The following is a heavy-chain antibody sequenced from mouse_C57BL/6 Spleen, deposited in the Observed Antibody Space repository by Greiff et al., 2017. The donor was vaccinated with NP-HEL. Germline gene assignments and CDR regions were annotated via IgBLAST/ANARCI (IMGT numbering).Heavy chain of an antibody. Sequence: VQLVESGAELARPGASVKMSCKASGYTFTSYTMHWVKQRPGQGLEWIGYINPSSGYTKYNQKFKDKATLTADKSSSTAYMQLSSLTSEDSAVYYCARWGGPMDYWGQGTSVTVSS. CDR1: GYTFTSYT. CDR2: INPSSGYT. J-gene: IGHJ4*01. V-gene: IGHV1-4*01. CDR3: ARWGGPMDY.